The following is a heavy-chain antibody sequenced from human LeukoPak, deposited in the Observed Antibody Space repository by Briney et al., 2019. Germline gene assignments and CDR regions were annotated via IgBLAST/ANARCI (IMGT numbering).Heavy chain of an antibody. CDR2: TSYDGGDK. V-gene: IGHV3-30*04. D-gene: IGHD3-9*01. CDR3: ARDKGALIITRGFDY. CDR1: GFTFRNYA. Sequence: PGGSLRLSCAASGFTFRNYAMHWVRQAPGKGLEWVAVTSYDGGDKYYADSVKGRLTISRDNSKNTLYLQMNSLRAEDAAVYYCARDKGALIITRGFDYWGQGTLVTVSS. J-gene: IGHJ4*02.